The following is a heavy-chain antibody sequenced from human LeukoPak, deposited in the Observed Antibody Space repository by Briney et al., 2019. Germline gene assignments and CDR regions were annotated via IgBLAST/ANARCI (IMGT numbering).Heavy chain of an antibody. Sequence: GGSLRLSCVASGFTFTTYAIHWVRQAPGKGLEWMALISYEGSNRYYADSVKGRFTISRDNSKNTVYLQMNSLRAEDTALYYCARAEHGGYIVGDYWGQGTLVAVSS. D-gene: IGHD1-26*01. J-gene: IGHJ4*02. CDR1: GFTFTTYA. CDR3: ARAEHGGYIVGDY. CDR2: ISYEGSNR. V-gene: IGHV3-30*04.